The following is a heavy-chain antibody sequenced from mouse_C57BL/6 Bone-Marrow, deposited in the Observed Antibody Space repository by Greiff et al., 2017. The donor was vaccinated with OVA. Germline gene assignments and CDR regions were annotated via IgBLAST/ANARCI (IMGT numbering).Heavy chain of an antibody. Sequence: EVNVVESGGGLVQPGESLKLSCESNEYEFPSHDMSWVRKTPEKRLELVAAINSDGGSTYYPDTMERRFIISRDNTKKTLYLQMSSLRSEDTALYYCARHYYGSTTRAMDYWGQGTSVTVSS. J-gene: IGHJ4*01. CDR2: INSDGGST. CDR1: EYEFPSHD. CDR3: ARHYYGSTTRAMDY. V-gene: IGHV5-2*01. D-gene: IGHD1-1*01.